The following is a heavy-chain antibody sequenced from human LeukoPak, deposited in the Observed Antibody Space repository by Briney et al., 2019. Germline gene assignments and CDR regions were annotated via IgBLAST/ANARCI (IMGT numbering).Heavy chain of an antibody. V-gene: IGHV5-51*01. CDR3: ARWYSSGYSDY. CDR1: GYTFTDYW. CDR2: IYPGDSDV. D-gene: IGHD6-19*01. Sequence: GESLKISCQASGYTFTDYWIAWLRPMPGKGLAWMGIIYPGDSDVIKSPSFQGQVTISADKSITTAYLQWTSLKASESAIYFCARWYSSGYSDYWGQGTLVTVSS. J-gene: IGHJ4*02.